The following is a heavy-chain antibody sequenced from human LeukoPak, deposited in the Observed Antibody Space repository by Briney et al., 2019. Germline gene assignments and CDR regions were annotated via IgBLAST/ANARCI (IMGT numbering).Heavy chain of an antibody. CDR1: GFTFSSYS. CDR3: AHQGLLWFGELSY. V-gene: IGHV3-23*01. CDR2: ISGSGGST. J-gene: IGHJ4*02. Sequence: PGGSLRLSCAASGFTFSSYSMNWVRQAPGKGLEWVSAISGSGGSTYYADSVKGRFTISRDNSKNTLYLQMNSLRAEDTAVYYCAHQGLLWFGELSYWGQGTLVTVSS. D-gene: IGHD3-10*01.